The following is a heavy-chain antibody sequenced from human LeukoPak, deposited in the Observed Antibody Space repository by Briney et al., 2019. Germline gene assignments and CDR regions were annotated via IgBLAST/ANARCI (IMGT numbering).Heavy chain of an antibody. Sequence: GGSLRLSCAASGFTFSSYWMHWVRQAPGKGLVWVSRINSDGSSTYYADSVKGRFTISRDNSKNTLYLQMNSLRAEDTAVYYCAGVRDIVVVVAADFDYWGQGTLVTVSS. V-gene: IGHV3-74*01. CDR1: GFTFSSYW. CDR3: AGVRDIVVVVAADFDY. J-gene: IGHJ4*02. CDR2: INSDGSST. D-gene: IGHD2-15*01.